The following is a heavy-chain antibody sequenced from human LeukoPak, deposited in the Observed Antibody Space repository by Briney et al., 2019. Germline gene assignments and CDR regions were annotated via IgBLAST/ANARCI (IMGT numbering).Heavy chain of an antibody. CDR1: GGSISSYY. CDR2: INHSGST. Sequence: SETLSLTCTVSGGSISSYYWSWIRQPPGKGLEWIGEINHSGSTNYNPSLKSRVTISVDTSKNQFSLKLSSVTAADTAVYYCAIQYYYDSSGYSPGVDYWGQGTLVTVSS. V-gene: IGHV4-34*01. D-gene: IGHD3-22*01. CDR3: AIQYYYDSSGYSPGVDY. J-gene: IGHJ4*02.